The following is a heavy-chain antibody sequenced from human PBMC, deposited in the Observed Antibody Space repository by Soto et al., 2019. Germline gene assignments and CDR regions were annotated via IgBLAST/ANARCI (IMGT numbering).Heavy chain of an antibody. V-gene: IGHV3-30-3*01. CDR2: ISYAGSNK. CDR1: GFTISSYA. D-gene: IGHD6-13*01. J-gene: IGHJ4*02. Sequence: QVQLVESGGGVVQPGKSLRLSCAASGFTISSYAMHWVRQAPGKGLEWVAVISYAGSNKYYADSVKGRFTISRDNSKNTLYLQMDSLRAEDTAMYHCARGGSSSWSTFDYGGQGTLVTVSS. CDR3: ARGGSSSWSTFDY.